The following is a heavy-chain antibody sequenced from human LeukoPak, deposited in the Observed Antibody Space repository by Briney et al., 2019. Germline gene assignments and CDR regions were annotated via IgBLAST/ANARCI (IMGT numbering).Heavy chain of an antibody. CDR2: INHSGST. CDR3: ARGYSSSWYVYFDY. V-gene: IGHV4-34*01. CDR1: GGSFSGYY. Sequence: SETLSLTCAVYGGSFSGYYWSWIRQPPGKGLEWIGEINHSGSTNHNPSLKSRVTISVDTSKNQFSLKLSSVTAADTAVYYCARGYSSSWYVYFDYWGQGTLVTVSS. J-gene: IGHJ4*02. D-gene: IGHD6-13*01.